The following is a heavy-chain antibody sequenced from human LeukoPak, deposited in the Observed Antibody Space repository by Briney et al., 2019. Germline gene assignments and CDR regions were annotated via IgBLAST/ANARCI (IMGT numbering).Heavy chain of an antibody. V-gene: IGHV3-53*01. CDR1: GLNVKNNY. CDR3: ARDFMYNVNCAGC. J-gene: IGHJ4*02. D-gene: IGHD1-14*01. CDR2: IYSGGNT. Sequence: GGSLRLSCVTSGLNVKNNYMFWVRQSPVKGLEWVSIIYSGGNTFYADSVKGRFTISRDNAKNTLHLQMNSLRAEDTAVYYCARDFMYNVNCAGCWGQGTLVTVSS.